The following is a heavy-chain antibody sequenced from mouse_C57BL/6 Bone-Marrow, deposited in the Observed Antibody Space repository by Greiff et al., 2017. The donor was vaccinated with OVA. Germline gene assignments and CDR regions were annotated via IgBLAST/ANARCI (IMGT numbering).Heavy chain of an antibody. V-gene: IGHV6-6*01. CDR1: GFTFSDAW. J-gene: IGHJ3*01. Sequence: EVQLVESGGGLVQPGGSMKLSCAASGFTFSDAWMDWVRQSPEKGLEWVAEIRNKANNHATYYAESVKGRFTISRDDSKSSVYLQMNSLRAEDTGIYYCTRDYGSSYLAWFAYWGQGTLVTVSA. D-gene: IGHD1-1*01. CDR3: TRDYGSSYLAWFAY. CDR2: IRNKANNHAT.